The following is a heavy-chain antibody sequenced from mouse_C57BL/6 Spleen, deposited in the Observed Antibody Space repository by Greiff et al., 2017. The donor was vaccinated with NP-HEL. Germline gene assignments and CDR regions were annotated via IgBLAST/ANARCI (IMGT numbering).Heavy chain of an antibody. CDR1: GFNIKDDY. Sequence: VQLKESGAELVRPGASVKLSCTASGFNIKDDYMHWVKQRPEQGLEWIGWIDPENGDTEYASKFQGKATITADTSSNTAYLQLSSLTSEDTAVYYCTTFAGSSPYYFDYWGQGTTLTVSS. CDR2: IDPENGDT. V-gene: IGHV14-4*01. CDR3: TTFAGSSPYYFDY. D-gene: IGHD1-1*01. J-gene: IGHJ2*01.